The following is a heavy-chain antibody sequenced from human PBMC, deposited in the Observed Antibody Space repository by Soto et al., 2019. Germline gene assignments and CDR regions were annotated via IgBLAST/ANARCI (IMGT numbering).Heavy chain of an antibody. J-gene: IGHJ5*02. D-gene: IGHD3-10*01. CDR3: AKACGSGRVGYNWCDP. CDR2: IDPTSGAT. Sequence: QVQLVQSGAEVKKPGASVKVSCKASGYTFTGYYMHWVRQAPGQGLEWMGWIDPTSGATNYAQKFQDRFTMTRDTAIGQAYMELSRLRSDDTAVYYCAKACGSGRVGYNWCDPWRQGSLVTVSS. V-gene: IGHV1-2*02. CDR1: GYTFTGYY.